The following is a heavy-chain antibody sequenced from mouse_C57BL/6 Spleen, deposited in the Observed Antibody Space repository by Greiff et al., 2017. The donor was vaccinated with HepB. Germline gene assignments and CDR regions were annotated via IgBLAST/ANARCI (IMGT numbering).Heavy chain of an antibody. CDR2: IDPSDSYT. J-gene: IGHJ2*01. V-gene: IGHV1-59*01. CDR1: GYTFTSYW. D-gene: IGHD4-1*01. CDR3: AREDWAVFAY. Sequence: QVQLQQPGAELVRPGTSVKLSCKASGYTFTSYWMHWVKQRPGQGLEWIGVIDPSDSYTNYNQKFKGKATLTVDTSSSTAYMQLSSLTSEDSAVYYCAREDWAVFAYWGQGTTLTVSS.